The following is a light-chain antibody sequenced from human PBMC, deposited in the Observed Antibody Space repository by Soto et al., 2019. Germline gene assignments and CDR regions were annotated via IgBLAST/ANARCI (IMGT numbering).Light chain of an antibody. CDR1: SSDVGNYDL. J-gene: IGLJ2*01. CDR2: EVT. Sequence: QSALTQPASVSGSPGQSITISCTGTSSDVGNYDLVSWYQQHPGEAPKLLIYEVTERPSGVSIRFSGSKSHYTASLTISGLQAEGEADYYCSSYAGRGVGVFGGGTKVTVL. V-gene: IGLV2-23*02. CDR3: SSYAGRGVGV.